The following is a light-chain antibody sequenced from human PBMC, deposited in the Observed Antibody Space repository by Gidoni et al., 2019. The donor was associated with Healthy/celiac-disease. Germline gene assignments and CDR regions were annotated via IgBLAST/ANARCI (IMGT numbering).Light chain of an antibody. CDR3: PAYDRRLSGGG. Sequence: QSVLTQPPSVSGAPGQRVTISCTGSSSNIGAGYDVHWYQQLPGTAPKLLIYGNSNRPSGVPDRFSGLKAGNPASPGINGLQAEDEADYYCPAYDRRLSGGGFGGGTKLTVL. V-gene: IGLV1-40*01. CDR1: SSNIGAGYD. CDR2: GNS. J-gene: IGLJ2*01.